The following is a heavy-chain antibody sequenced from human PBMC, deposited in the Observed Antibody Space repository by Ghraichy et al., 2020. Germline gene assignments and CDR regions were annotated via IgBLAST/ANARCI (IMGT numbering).Heavy chain of an antibody. J-gene: IGHJ4*02. Sequence: GESLNISCAASGFTFSSYAMSWVRQAPGKGLEWVSAITGSGGDTFHADSVKGRFTISRDNSRNTLYLQMTSLRAEDTAIYYCAKGSSGSRPYYFDYWGQGTLVTVSS. CDR3: AKGSSGSRPYYFDY. D-gene: IGHD1-26*01. CDR2: ITGSGGDT. CDR1: GFTFSSYA. V-gene: IGHV3-23*01.